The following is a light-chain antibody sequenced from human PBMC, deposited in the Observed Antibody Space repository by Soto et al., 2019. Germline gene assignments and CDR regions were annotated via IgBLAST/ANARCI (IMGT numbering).Light chain of an antibody. V-gene: IGKV3-15*01. CDR1: QSVSSD. CDR2: GAS. Sequence: EIVITQSPATLSVSPFERATLCFMASQSVSSDLAWYHQKPGQAPRLLIYGASTRATDIPARFSGSGSGTEFTLTISSLQSEDFAVYHCQQYNDWPKTFGHGTKVDIK. J-gene: IGKJ1*01. CDR3: QQYNDWPKT.